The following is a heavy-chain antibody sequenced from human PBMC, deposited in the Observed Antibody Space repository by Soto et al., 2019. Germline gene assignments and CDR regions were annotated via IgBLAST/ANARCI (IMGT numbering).Heavy chain of an antibody. CDR2: ISYDGSNK. D-gene: IGHD3-3*01. CDR1: GFTFSSYG. Sequence: PGGSLRLSCAASGFTFSSYGMHWARQAPGKGLEWVAVISYDGSNKYYADSVKGRLTISRDNSKNTLYLQMNSLRAEDTAVYYCAKDLRFLEWLLYGYYYYGMDVWGQGTTVTVSS. J-gene: IGHJ6*02. V-gene: IGHV3-30*18. CDR3: AKDLRFLEWLLYGYYYYGMDV.